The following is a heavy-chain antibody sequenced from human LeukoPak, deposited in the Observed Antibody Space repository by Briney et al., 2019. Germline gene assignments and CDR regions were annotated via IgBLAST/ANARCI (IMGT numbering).Heavy chain of an antibody. D-gene: IGHD6-19*01. CDR3: AKDIWAIAVAEPFDY. V-gene: IGHV3-30*02. CDR2: IRYDGSNK. J-gene: IGHJ4*02. CDR1: GFTSSSYG. Sequence: GGSLRLSCAASGFTSSSYGMHWVRQAPGKGLEWVAFIRYDGSNKYYADSVKGRVTISRDNSKNTLYLQMNSLRAEDTAVYYCAKDIWAIAVAEPFDYWGQGTLVTVSS.